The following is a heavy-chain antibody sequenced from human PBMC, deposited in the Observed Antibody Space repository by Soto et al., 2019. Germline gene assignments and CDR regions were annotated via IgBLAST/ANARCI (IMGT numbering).Heavy chain of an antibody. D-gene: IGHD2-8*01. CDR2: MNPNSGNT. CDR1: GYTFTRYD. CDR3: ARSRRLTYYYYYYMDV. Sequence: ASVKVSCKASGYTFTRYDINWVRQATGQGLEWMGWMNPNSGNTGYAQKFQGRVTMTRNTSISTAYMELSSLRSEDTAVYYCARSRRLTYYYYYYMDVWGKGTTVTVSS. V-gene: IGHV1-8*01. J-gene: IGHJ6*03.